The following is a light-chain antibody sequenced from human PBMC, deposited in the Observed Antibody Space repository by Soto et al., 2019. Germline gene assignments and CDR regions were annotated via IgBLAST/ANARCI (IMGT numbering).Light chain of an antibody. V-gene: IGLV2-23*01. CDR2: EGS. CDR3: CSYAASTTWV. Sequence: QSALTQPASVSGSPGQSITISCAGTSSDVGRYNLVSWFQQHPGKAPKLMIYEGSKRRSGVSNRFSGSKSGNTASLTSSGLQAEDEADYYCCSYAASTTWVFGGGTKLTVL. J-gene: IGLJ3*02. CDR1: SSDVGRYNL.